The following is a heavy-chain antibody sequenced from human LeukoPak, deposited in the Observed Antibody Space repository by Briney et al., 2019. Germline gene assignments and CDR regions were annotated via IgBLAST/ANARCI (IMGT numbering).Heavy chain of an antibody. CDR1: GFTFDDYG. CDR2: INWDGGST. CDR3: ARTKQQLVLDAFDI. V-gene: IGHV3-20*04. J-gene: IGHJ3*02. Sequence: PGGSLRLSCAASGFTFDDYGMSWVRQAPGKGLEWVSGINWDGGSTGYADSVKGRFTISRDNAKNSLYLQMNSLRAEDTALYYCARTKQQLVLDAFDIWGQGTMATVSS. D-gene: IGHD6-13*01.